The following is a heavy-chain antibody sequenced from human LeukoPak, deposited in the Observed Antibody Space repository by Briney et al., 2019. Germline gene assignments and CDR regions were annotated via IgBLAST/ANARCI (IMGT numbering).Heavy chain of an antibody. CDR1: GGSISSYY. CDR3: ARHPLRYAWLVRLGYYFDY. CDR2: IYYSEST. J-gene: IGHJ4*02. V-gene: IGHV4-39*02. D-gene: IGHD6-19*01. Sequence: SEALSLTCTVSGGSISSYYWGWIRQPPGKGLEWIGSIYYSESTYYNPSLKSRVTISVDTSKNHLSVKLNSVTAADTRVYYCARHPLRYAWLVRLGYYFDYWGQGTLVRVSS.